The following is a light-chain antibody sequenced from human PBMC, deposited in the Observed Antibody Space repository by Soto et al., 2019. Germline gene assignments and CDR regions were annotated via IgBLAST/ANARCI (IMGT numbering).Light chain of an antibody. J-gene: IGLJ2*01. V-gene: IGLV1-47*01. CDR2: RNN. CDR3: AAWDDSLRGVV. Sequence: QSVLSQPPSASGTPGQRDTISCSGNSSNIGSNSGDWYQHLPGTAPKLLIYRNNQRPSGVPDRFSGSKSGTSVSLVISGLRSEDEADYHCAAWDDSLRGVVFGGGTKVTVL. CDR1: SSNIGSNS.